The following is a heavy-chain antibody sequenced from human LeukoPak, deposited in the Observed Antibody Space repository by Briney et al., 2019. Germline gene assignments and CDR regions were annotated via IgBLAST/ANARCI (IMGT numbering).Heavy chain of an antibody. Sequence: KPSETLSLTCTVSGGSISSYYWSWIRQPPGKGLEWIGYIYYSGSTNYNPSLKSRVTISVDASKNQFSLELSSVTAADTAVYYCAGRTDYYDSSGYHYWGQGTLVTVSS. V-gene: IGHV4-59*01. CDR3: AGRTDYYDSSGYHY. J-gene: IGHJ4*02. CDR1: GGSISSYY. D-gene: IGHD3-22*01. CDR2: IYYSGST.